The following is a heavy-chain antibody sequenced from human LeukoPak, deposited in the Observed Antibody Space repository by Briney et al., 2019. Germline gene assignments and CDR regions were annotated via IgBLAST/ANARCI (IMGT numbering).Heavy chain of an antibody. CDR3: ARIYSRSSWIDY. CDR2: IDWDDDK. D-gene: IGHD6-13*01. CDR1: GFSLSTSGMC. Sequence: SGPALVKPTQTLTLTCTFSGFSLSTSGMCVSWIRQPPGKALEWLARIDWDDDKYYSTSLKTRLTISKDTSKNQVVLTMTNMDPVNTATYYCARIYSRSSWIDYWGQGTLVTVSS. V-gene: IGHV2-70*11. J-gene: IGHJ4*02.